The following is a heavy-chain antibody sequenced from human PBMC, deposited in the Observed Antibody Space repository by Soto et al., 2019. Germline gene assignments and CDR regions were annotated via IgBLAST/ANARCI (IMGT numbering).Heavy chain of an antibody. J-gene: IGHJ6*02. CDR2: IYYSGST. CDR3: ARDSTVVTYYYYGMDV. D-gene: IGHD4-17*01. CDR1: GGSVSSGSYY. Sequence: PSETLSLTCTVSGGSVSSGSYYWSWIRQPPGKGLEWIGYIYYSGSTNYNPSLKSRVTISVDTSKNQFSLKLSSVTAADTAVYYCARDSTVVTYYYYGMDVWGQGTTVTVSS. V-gene: IGHV4-61*01.